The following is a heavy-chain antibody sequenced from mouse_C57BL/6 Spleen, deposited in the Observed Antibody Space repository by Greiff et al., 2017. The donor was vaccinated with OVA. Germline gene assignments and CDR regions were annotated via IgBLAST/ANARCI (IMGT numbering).Heavy chain of an antibody. D-gene: IGHD1-1*01. Sequence: QVQLQQSGPGLVQPSQSLSITCTVSGFSLTSYGVHWVRQSPGKGLEWLGVIWRGGSTDYNAAFMSRLSITKDNSKSQVFFKMNSLQADDTAIYYCAKKIFIYYYGSSYRLYAMDYWGQGTSVTVSS. V-gene: IGHV2-5*01. J-gene: IGHJ4*01. CDR3: AKKIFIYYYGSSYRLYAMDY. CDR1: GFSLTSYG. CDR2: IWRGGST.